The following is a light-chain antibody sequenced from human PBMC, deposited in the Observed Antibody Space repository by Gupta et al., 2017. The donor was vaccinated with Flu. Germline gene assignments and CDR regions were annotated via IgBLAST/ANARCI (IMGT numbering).Light chain of an antibody. CDR3: QQYGSSPLT. CDR1: QSVSSSY. V-gene: IGKV3-20*01. J-gene: IGKJ4*01. Sequence: EIVLTQSPGTLPLFPGERAILSCRASQSVSSSYLAWYQQKPGQAPRLLIYDASSRATGIPDRFSGSGSGTDFTLTISRLEPEDFAVYYCQQYGSSPLTFGGGTKVEIK. CDR2: DAS.